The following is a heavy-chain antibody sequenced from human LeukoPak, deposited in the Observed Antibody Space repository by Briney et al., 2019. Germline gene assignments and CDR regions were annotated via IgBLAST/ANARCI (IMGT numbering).Heavy chain of an antibody. CDR3: ARNVYCGGDCNTIDY. D-gene: IGHD2-21*01. J-gene: IGHJ4*02. Sequence: AASVKVSCKASGYTFTDNYIHWLRQAPGQGLEWMGWINANSGGAKYAQKFQGRVTMTRDTSINTAYMQLERLTSDDTAIYYCARNVYCGGDCNTIDYWGRGTLVTASS. V-gene: IGHV1-2*02. CDR1: GYTFTDNY. CDR2: INANSGGA.